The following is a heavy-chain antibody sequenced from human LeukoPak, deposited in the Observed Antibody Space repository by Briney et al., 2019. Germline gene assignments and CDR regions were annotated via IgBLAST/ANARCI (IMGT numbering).Heavy chain of an antibody. Sequence: SETLSLTCTVSGDSISSYYWSWIRQPPGKGLEWIGYIYYIGSTNYNPSLKSRVTISVDTSKNQFSLKLSSVTAADTAVYYCAGGWVPSDITMNWGQGTMVTVSS. CDR3: AGGWVPSDITMN. D-gene: IGHD3-22*01. V-gene: IGHV4-59*01. J-gene: IGHJ3*01. CDR2: IYYIGST. CDR1: GDSISSYY.